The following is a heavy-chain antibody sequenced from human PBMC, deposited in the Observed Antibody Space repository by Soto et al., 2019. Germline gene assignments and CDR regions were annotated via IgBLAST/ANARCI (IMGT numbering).Heavy chain of an antibody. Sequence: PGGSLRLSCAASGFTFSSYEMNWVRQAPGKGLEWVSYISSSGSTIYYADSVKGRFTISRDNAKNSLYLQMNSLRVEDTAVYYCGITMIVVGNKDHDYWGQGTLVTVSS. J-gene: IGHJ4*02. CDR3: GITMIVVGNKDHDY. V-gene: IGHV3-48*03. D-gene: IGHD3-22*01. CDR1: GFTFSSYE. CDR2: ISSSGSTI.